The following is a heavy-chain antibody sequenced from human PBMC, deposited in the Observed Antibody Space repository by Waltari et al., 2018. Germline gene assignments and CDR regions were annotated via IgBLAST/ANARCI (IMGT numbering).Heavy chain of an antibody. CDR2: IYHSGST. J-gene: IGHJ4*02. CDR3: ARDGGYELDY. D-gene: IGHD3-22*01. V-gene: IGHV4-38-2*02. Sequence: QVQLQESGPGLVKPSETLSLTCAVSGYSISSGYYWGWIRQPPGKGLEWIGSIYHSGSTYYNPSLKSRVTISVDTSKNQFSLKLSSVTAADTAVYYCARDGGYELDYWGQGTLVTVSS. CDR1: GYSISSGYY.